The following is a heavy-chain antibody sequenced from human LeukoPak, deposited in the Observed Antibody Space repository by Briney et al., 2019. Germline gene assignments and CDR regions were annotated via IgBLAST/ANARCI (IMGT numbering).Heavy chain of an antibody. CDR1: GFTFSGSA. V-gene: IGHV3-73*01. CDR3: TREYCSSTSCYNY. CDR2: IRSKANSYAT. Sequence: GGSLRLSCAASGFTFSGSAMHWVRQASGKGLEWVGRIRSKANSYATAYAASVKGRFTISRDDSKNTAYLQMNSLKTEDTAVYYCTREYCSSTSCYNYWGQGTLVTVSS. J-gene: IGHJ4*02. D-gene: IGHD2-2*02.